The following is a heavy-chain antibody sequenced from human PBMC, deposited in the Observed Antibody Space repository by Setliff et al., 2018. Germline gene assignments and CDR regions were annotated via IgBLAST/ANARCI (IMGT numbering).Heavy chain of an antibody. CDR2: IYTSWST. CDR3: ARMSGFQYMDV. V-gene: IGHV4-61*09. Sequence: SETLSLTCTVSDDSISSRHYYWSWIRQPAGKGLEWLGQIYTSWSTNYNPSLKGPATLSLDTSKNQFSLSLSSVTAADTAVYYCARMSGFQYMDVWGKGTTVTVSS. D-gene: IGHD3-3*01. CDR1: DDSISSRHYY. J-gene: IGHJ6*03.